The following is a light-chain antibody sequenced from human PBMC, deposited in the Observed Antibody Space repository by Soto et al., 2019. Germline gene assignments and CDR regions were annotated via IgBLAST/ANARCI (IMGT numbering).Light chain of an antibody. V-gene: IGKV3D-20*02. J-gene: IGKJ3*01. CDR3: QQRSSWPFT. CDR1: QTVSSSY. CDR2: GAS. Sequence: EIVLTQSPGTLSLSPGERATLSCRASQTVSSSYLAWYQQKPGQAPRLLIYGASTRATGIPGRFSGSASGTDFTLTISRLEPEDFAVYYCQQRSSWPFTFGPGTKVDIK.